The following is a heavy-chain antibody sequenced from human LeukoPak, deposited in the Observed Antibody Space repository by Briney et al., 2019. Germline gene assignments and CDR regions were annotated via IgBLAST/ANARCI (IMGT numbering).Heavy chain of an antibody. CDR3: ARESEYYFDY. V-gene: IGHV1-2*02. J-gene: IGHJ4*02. Sequence: GASVKVSCKASGYTFTDYYMHWVRQAPGQGLEWMGWINPNSGGTNYAQKFQGRVTMTRDTSISTAYMELSRLTSDDMAVYYCARESEYYFDYWGQGTLVTVSS. CDR1: GYTFTDYY. CDR2: INPNSGGT.